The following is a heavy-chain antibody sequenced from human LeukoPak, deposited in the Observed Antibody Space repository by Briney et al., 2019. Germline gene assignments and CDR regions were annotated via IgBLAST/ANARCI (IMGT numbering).Heavy chain of an antibody. CDR1: GYTFTSYD. CDR3: ARPGSSWNAFDI. V-gene: IGHV1-8*01. D-gene: IGHD6-13*01. J-gene: IGHJ3*02. Sequence: GASVKVSCKASGYTFTSYDINWVRQAPGQGLEWMGWMNPNSGNTGYAQKFQGRVTMTRNTSISTAYLQWRSLKASDTAMYYCARPGSSWNAFDIWGQGTMVTVSS. CDR2: MNPNSGNT.